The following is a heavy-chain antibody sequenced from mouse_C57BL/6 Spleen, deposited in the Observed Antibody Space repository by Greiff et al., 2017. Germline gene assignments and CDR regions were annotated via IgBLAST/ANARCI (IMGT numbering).Heavy chain of an antibody. V-gene: IGHV5-9*01. Sequence: EVHLVESGGGLVKPGGSLKLSCAASGFTFSSYTMSWVRQTPEKRLEWVATISGGGGNTYYPDSVKGRFTISRDNAKNTLYLQMSSLRSEDTALYYCARTLLLLFDYWGQGTTLTVSS. D-gene: IGHD1-1*01. J-gene: IGHJ2*01. CDR3: ARTLLLLFDY. CDR1: GFTFSSYT. CDR2: ISGGGGNT.